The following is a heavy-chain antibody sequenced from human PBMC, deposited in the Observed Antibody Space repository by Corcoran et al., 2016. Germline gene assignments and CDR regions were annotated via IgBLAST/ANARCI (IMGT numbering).Heavy chain of an antibody. CDR3: ARGPFEAVAAPYYYYGMDV. V-gene: IGHV3-33*01. D-gene: IGHD6-19*01. J-gene: IGHJ6*02. CDR1: GFTFSSYG. CDR2: IWYDGSNK. Sequence: VQLVESGGGVVQPGRSLRLSCAASGFTFSSYGMHWVRQAPGKGLEWVAVIWYDGSNKYYADSVKGRFTISRDNSKNTLYLQMNSLRAEDTAVYYCARGPFEAVAAPYYYYGMDVWGQGTTVTVSS.